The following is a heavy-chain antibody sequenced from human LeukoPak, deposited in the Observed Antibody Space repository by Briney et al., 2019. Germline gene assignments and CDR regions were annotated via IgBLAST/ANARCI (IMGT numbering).Heavy chain of an antibody. CDR1: GYNYTNYW. CDR2: IWPGDSDT. V-gene: IGHV5-51*01. D-gene: IGHD2/OR15-2a*01. Sequence: GGSLKISCKGSGYNYTNYWLAWARQLPGKGLEWMGIIWPGDSDTRYSPSFQGQATISGDKSISTDYLQWSSLKASDTAIYYCARHSTISPGDYWGQGTLVTVSS. CDR3: ARHSTISPGDY. J-gene: IGHJ4*02.